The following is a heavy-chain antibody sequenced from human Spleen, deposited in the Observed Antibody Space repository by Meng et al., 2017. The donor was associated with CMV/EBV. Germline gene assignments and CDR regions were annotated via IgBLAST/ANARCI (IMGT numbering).Heavy chain of an antibody. D-gene: IGHD3-3*01. CDR1: RFTFSSYA. CDR3: TRLFGIFGVVNY. V-gene: IGHV3-30*04. J-gene: IGHJ4*02. Sequence: LSLTCAASRFTFSSYAMHWVRQAPGKGLEWVAVISNDGSNKYYADSVKGRFTISRDSAKNSLYLQMNSLRAEDTAVYYCTRLFGIFGVVNYWGQGTLVTVSS. CDR2: ISNDGSNK.